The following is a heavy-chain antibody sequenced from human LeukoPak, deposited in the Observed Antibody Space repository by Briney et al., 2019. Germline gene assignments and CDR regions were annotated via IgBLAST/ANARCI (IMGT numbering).Heavy chain of an antibody. D-gene: IGHD3-22*01. Sequence: SQTLSLTCTVSGGSISSGGYYWSWIRQHPGKGLEWIGYIYYSGSTYYNPSLKSRVTISVDTSKNQFSLKLSSVTAADTAVYYCARDPTLDFYDSSGYYYFDYWGQGTLVTVSS. CDR1: GGSISSGGYY. J-gene: IGHJ4*02. CDR3: ARDPTLDFYDSSGYYYFDY. CDR2: IYYSGST. V-gene: IGHV4-31*03.